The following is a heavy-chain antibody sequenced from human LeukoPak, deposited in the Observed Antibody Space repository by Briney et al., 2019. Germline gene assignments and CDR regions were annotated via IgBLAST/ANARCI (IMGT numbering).Heavy chain of an antibody. CDR1: GYTFTSYG. CDR3: ARDPSSGWDY. V-gene: IGHV1-46*01. J-gene: IGHJ4*02. CDR2: INPSGGST. Sequence: ASVKVSCKASGYTFTSYGISWVRQAPGQGLEWMGIINPSGGSTSYAQKFQGRVTMTRDTSTSTVYMELSSLRSEDTAVYYCARDPSSGWDYWGQGTLVTVSS. D-gene: IGHD6-19*01.